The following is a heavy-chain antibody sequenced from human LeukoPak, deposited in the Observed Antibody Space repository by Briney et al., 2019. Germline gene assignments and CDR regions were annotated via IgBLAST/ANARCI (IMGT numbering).Heavy chain of an antibody. V-gene: IGHV3-7*01. J-gene: IGHJ3*02. CDR3: ARYRDWRQSAAGLSDAFGI. Sequence: GGSLRLSCAASGFTFSSYWMSWVRQAPGKGLEWVANIKQDGSEKYYVDSVKGRFTITRDNAKNSLYLQMNSLRAEDTAMYYCARYRDWRQSAAGLSDAFGIWGQGTMVTVSS. D-gene: IGHD6-13*01. CDR1: GFTFSSYW. CDR2: IKQDGSEK.